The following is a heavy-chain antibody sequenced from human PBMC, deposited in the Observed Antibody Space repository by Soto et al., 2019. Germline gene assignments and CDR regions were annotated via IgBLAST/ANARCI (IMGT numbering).Heavy chain of an antibody. CDR3: AKDIVGAAGATLDY. V-gene: IGHV3-9*01. CDR1: GFTFDDYA. D-gene: IGHD2-15*01. Sequence: EVQLVESGGGLVQPGRSLRLSCAASGFTFDDYAMHWVRQAPRKGLEWLSSISWNSGRMGYADSVRGRFTVSRDNAKNSLYLQMNSLRAEDTALYYCAKDIVGAAGATLDYWGQGTLVTVSS. CDR2: ISWNSGRM. J-gene: IGHJ4*02.